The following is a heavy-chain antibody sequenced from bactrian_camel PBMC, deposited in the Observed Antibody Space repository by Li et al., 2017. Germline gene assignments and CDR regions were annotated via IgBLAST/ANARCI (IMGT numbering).Heavy chain of an antibody. V-gene: IGHV3-2*01. CDR1: GFTFSTYY. J-gene: IGHJ6*01. Sequence: HVQLVESGGGLVQPGGSLRLSCAASGFTFSTYYMSWVRQAPGKGLEWVSSIYSDGSTTYYADSVKGRLTISRDNAKNTVYLQMNSLKREDTAVYYCVKRPWNSDYSFGYWGQGTQVTVS. CDR2: IYSDGSTT. CDR3: VKRPWNSDYSFGY. D-gene: IGHD4*01.